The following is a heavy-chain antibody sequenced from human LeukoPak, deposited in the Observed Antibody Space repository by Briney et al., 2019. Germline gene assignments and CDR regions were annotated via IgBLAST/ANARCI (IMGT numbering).Heavy chain of an antibody. CDR1: GYTFTGDY. CDR3: ASVRHYDFWSGYYPGNYYYYGLDV. J-gene: IGHJ6*02. CDR2: INPNSGDT. V-gene: IGHV1-2*02. D-gene: IGHD3-3*01. Sequence: GSVNVSCKASGYTFTGDYMHWVRQAPGQGLEWMGWINPNSGDTKYAQKFQGRVTMTRDTSISTVYMELSRLRSDDTAVYYCASVRHYDFWSGYYPGNYYYYGLDVWGHGTTFTVPS.